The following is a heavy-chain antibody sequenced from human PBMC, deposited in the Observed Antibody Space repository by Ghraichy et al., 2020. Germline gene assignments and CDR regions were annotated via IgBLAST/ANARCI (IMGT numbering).Heavy chain of an antibody. CDR3: ARDQAYDSSAFGVFDF. CDR2: IWFDGTNK. CDR1: GFTFRTYG. D-gene: IGHD3-22*01. V-gene: IGHV3-33*01. Sequence: GGSLRLSCAASGFTFRTYGMHWVRQAPGKGLEWVAVIWFDGTNKYHTDSVKGRFTVSRDNSKNTLYLQMNNLRAEDTAMYYCARDQAYDSSAFGVFDFWGQGTLVTVSS. J-gene: IGHJ4*02.